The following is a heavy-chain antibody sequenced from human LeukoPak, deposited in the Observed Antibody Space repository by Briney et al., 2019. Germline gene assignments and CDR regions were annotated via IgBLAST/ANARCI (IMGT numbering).Heavy chain of an antibody. V-gene: IGHV3-23*01. Sequence: GGSLRLSCAASGFTFSSYGMSWVRQAPGKGLEWVSSISGSGGNTFYADSVKGRFTISRDNSKSTLYLQMNSLRPEDTAVYYCARARFGYNRGPFDYWGQGILVTVSS. CDR3: ARARFGYNRGPFDY. D-gene: IGHD5-24*01. J-gene: IGHJ4*02. CDR2: ISGSGGNT. CDR1: GFTFSSYG.